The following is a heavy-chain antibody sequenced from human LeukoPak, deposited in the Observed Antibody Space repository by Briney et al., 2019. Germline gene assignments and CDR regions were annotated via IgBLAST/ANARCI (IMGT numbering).Heavy chain of an antibody. CDR3: ARDPPYDYVWGSYRYTGRPADY. Sequence: GASVKLSCKASGYTFTSYGITWVRQAPGQGLEWMGWISAYNGNTNYAHKLQGRVTMTTDTSTSTAYMELRSLRSDDTAVYYCARDPPYDYVWGSYRYTGRPADYWGQGTLVTVSS. D-gene: IGHD3-16*02. CDR1: GYTFTSYG. CDR2: ISAYNGNT. V-gene: IGHV1-18*01. J-gene: IGHJ4*02.